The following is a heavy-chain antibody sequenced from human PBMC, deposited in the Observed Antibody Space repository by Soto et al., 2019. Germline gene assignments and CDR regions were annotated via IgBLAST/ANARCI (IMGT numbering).Heavy chain of an antibody. CDR3: ARRHSSGYKFDY. V-gene: IGHV4-39*01. D-gene: IGHD3-22*01. CDR1: GGSISSSSYY. CDR2: IYYSGST. J-gene: IGHJ4*02. Sequence: SETLSLTCTVSGGSISSSSYYWGWIRQPPGKGLEWIGSIYYSGSTYYNPSLKSRGTISVDTSKNQFSLKLSSVTAADTAVYYCARRHSSGYKFDYWGQGTLVTVSS.